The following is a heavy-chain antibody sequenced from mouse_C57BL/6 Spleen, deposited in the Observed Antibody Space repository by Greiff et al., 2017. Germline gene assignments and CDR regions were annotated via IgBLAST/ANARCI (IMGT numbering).Heavy chain of an antibody. CDR1: GFSLTSYG. CDR3: ARDGYFTYYYAMDY. J-gene: IGHJ4*01. D-gene: IGHD2-3*01. Sequence: VQLVESGPGLVQPSQSLSITCTVSGFSLTSYGVHWVRQSPGKGLEWLGVIWSGGSTDYNAAFISRLSISKDNSKSQVFFKMNSLQADDTAIYYCARDGYFTYYYAMDYWGQGTSVTVSS. V-gene: IGHV2-2*01. CDR2: IWSGGST.